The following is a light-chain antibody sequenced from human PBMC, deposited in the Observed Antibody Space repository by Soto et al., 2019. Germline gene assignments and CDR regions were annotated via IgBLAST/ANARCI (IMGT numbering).Light chain of an antibody. V-gene: IGKV1-5*01. J-gene: IGKJ1*01. CDR1: QSISSW. CDR3: QPYNSYSRT. Sequence: DIQMTQSPSTLSASVGDRVTITCRASQSISSWLAWYQQKPGKAPKLLIYDASSLESGVPSRFSGSGSGTEFTLTISSLQPHHFATYYCQPYNSYSRTFGQGTKVDIK. CDR2: DAS.